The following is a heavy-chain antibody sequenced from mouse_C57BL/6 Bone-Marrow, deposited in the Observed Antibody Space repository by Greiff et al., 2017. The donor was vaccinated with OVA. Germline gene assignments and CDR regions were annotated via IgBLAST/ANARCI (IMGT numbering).Heavy chain of an antibody. Sequence: QVQLKQPGAELVKPGASVKLSCKASGYTFTSYWMQWVKQRPGQGLEWIGEIDPSDSYTNYNQKFKGKATLTVDTSSSPAYMQLSSLTSEDSAVYYCALEAYDDPDMGYWGQGTSVTVSS. J-gene: IGHJ4*01. D-gene: IGHD2-3*01. CDR3: ALEAYDDPDMGY. CDR1: GYTFTSYW. CDR2: IDPSDSYT. V-gene: IGHV1-50*01.